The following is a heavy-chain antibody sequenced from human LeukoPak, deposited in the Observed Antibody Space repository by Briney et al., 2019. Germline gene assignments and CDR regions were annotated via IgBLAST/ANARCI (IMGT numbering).Heavy chain of an antibody. CDR1: GFTVSSNY. Sequence: PGGSLRLSCAASGFTVSSNYMSWVRQAPGKGLEWVSVIYSGGSTYYADSVKGRFTISRDNAKNSLYLQMNSLRAEDTAVYYCARDSGKRDGYNFFGYWGQGTLVTVSS. J-gene: IGHJ4*02. D-gene: IGHD5-24*01. CDR2: IYSGGST. CDR3: ARDSGKRDGYNFFGY. V-gene: IGHV3-53*01.